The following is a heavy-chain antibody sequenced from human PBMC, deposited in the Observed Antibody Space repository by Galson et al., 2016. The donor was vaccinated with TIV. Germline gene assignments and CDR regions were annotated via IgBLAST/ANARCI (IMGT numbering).Heavy chain of an antibody. CDR2: LWFDGTNV. CDR1: GITFSSYG. D-gene: IGHD4/OR15-4a*01. CDR3: AKDRLWAELREPFDL. Sequence: SLRLSCAASGITFSSYGMHWVRQAPGKGLEWVALLWFDGTNVYYADAVKGRFTISRDNSKSTLYLQMNSLRVEDTAVYFCAKDRLWAELREPFDLWGQGTLVTVSS. J-gene: IGHJ4*02. V-gene: IGHV3-33*06.